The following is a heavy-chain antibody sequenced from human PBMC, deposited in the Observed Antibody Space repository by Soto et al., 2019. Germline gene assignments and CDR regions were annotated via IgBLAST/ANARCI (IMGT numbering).Heavy chain of an antibody. J-gene: IGHJ5*02. CDR1: GGSISTNY. CDR3: VSLHGARFDP. V-gene: IGHV4-4*08. Sequence: SETLSLTCTVSGGSISTNYWSWIRQPPGKGLEWIGYISSSGYTNYNACLKSRITISIDTSKNQFSLKLTSVTAADTAVYYCVSLHGARFDPWGQGTLVTVSS. D-gene: IGHD4-17*01. CDR2: ISSSGYT.